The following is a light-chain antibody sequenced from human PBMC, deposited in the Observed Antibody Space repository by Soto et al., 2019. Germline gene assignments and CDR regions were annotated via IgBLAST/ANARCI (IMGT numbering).Light chain of an antibody. J-gene: IGKJ5*01. CDR3: QQYGSSPLT. CDR2: GAS. Sequence: EIVLTQSPDTLSLSPGERATLSCRASQAVSNNYLAWYQQKPGQSPRLLIHGASRRATDIPDTFSGSGSATDFSLTISRLEPEDFAVYYCQQYGSSPLTFGQGTRLDIK. CDR1: QAVSNNY. V-gene: IGKV3-20*01.